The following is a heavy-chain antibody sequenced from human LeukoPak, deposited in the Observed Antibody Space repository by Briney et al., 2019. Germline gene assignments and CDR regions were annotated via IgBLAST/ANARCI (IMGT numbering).Heavy chain of an antibody. J-gene: IGHJ4*02. D-gene: IGHD3-10*01. Sequence: PGGSLRLSCAASGFTFSSYGMHWVRQAPGKGLEWVAVISYDGSNKYYADSVKGRFTISRDNAKNSLYLQMNSLRAEDTAVYYCARDAHVLLWFGESAFDYWGQGTLVTVSS. V-gene: IGHV3-30*03. CDR1: GFTFSSYG. CDR2: ISYDGSNK. CDR3: ARDAHVLLWFGESAFDY.